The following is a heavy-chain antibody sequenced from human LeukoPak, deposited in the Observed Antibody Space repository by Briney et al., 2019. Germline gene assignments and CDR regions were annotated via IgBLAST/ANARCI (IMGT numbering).Heavy chain of an antibody. D-gene: IGHD3-16*01. J-gene: IGHJ6*03. CDR2: ISGSGGST. V-gene: IGHV3-23*01. Sequence: GGSLRLSFAASGFTFSSYAMSWVRQAPGKGLEWVSAISGSGGSTYYADSVKGRFTISRDNSYNTVSLQMNSLRDEDTGVYFCAKGLRTGVGPYMGYHYYMDVWGKGATVTVSS. CDR3: AKGLRTGVGPYMGYHYYMDV. CDR1: GFTFSSYA.